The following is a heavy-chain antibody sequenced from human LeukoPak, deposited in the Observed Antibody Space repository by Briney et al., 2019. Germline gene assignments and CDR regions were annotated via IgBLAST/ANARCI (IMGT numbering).Heavy chain of an antibody. CDR2: ISSINTI. Sequence: GGSLRLSCAASGFTFSSSWMHWVRQVPGKGLEWVSYISSINTIYYADSVKGRFTISRDNGKNSLYLQMNNLRAEDTAVYYCARVIENAWGQGTLVTVSS. CDR1: GFTFSSSW. J-gene: IGHJ5*02. V-gene: IGHV3-48*01. D-gene: IGHD2/OR15-2a*01. CDR3: ARVIENA.